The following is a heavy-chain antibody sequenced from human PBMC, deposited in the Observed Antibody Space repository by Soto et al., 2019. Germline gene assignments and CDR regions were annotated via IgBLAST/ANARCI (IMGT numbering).Heavy chain of an antibody. CDR3: ARGSAEASSYGSGSYFRFDY. CDR2: INHSGST. D-gene: IGHD3-10*01. CDR1: GGSFSGYY. Sequence: SETLSLTCAVYGGSFSGYYWSWIRQPPGKGLEWIGEINHSGSTNYNPSLKSRVTISVDTSKNQFSLKLSSVTAADTAVYYCARGSAEASSYGSGSYFRFDYWGQGTLVTVSS. J-gene: IGHJ4*02. V-gene: IGHV4-34*01.